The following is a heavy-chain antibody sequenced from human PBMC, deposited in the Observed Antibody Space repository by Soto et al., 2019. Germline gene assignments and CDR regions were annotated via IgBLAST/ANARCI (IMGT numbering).Heavy chain of an antibody. CDR1: GLTCSKAW. CDR3: TTVGRKFLEWPRNDY. Sequence: PGGSLRLSCAASGLTCSKAWMSWVGQAPGKGLEWVGRIKSKTDGGTIDYAAPVQGRFIISRDDSKDRLYLQMNRLKREDTGVYYCTTVGRKFLEWPRNDYWGRGTLVTVSS. D-gene: IGHD3-3*01. J-gene: IGHJ4*02. V-gene: IGHV3-15*01. CDR2: IKSKTDGGTI.